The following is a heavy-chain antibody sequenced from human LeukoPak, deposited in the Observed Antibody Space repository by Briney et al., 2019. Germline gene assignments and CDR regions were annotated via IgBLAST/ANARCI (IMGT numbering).Heavy chain of an antibody. CDR1: DYRFISHC. Sequence: GESLKISCKGADYRFISHCIAWVRQMPGKGLEWMGIICPGDSNTIYIPSFQGQVTISADKSINTAFLQWSSLKASDTAMYYCARRQDYYDSSGYYYGNYYMDVWGKGTTVTVSS. CDR2: ICPGDSNT. J-gene: IGHJ6*03. D-gene: IGHD3-22*01. V-gene: IGHV5-51*01. CDR3: ARRQDYYDSSGYYYGNYYMDV.